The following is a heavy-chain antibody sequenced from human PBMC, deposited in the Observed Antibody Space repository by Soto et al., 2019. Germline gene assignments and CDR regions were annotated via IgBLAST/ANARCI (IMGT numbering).Heavy chain of an antibody. D-gene: IGHD2-8*01. V-gene: IGHV3-23*01. Sequence: PGGSLRLSCAASGFTFSSYAMSWVRQAPGKGLEWVSAISGSGGSTYYADSVKGRFTISRDNSKNTLYLQMNSLRAEDTAVYYCAKDLGYCTNGVCYRFDYWGQGTLVTVSS. J-gene: IGHJ4*02. CDR3: AKDLGYCTNGVCYRFDY. CDR1: GFTFSSYA. CDR2: ISGSGGST.